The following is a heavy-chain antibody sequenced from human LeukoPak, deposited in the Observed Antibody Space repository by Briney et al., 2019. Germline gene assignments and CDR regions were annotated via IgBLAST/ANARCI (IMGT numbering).Heavy chain of an antibody. CDR1: GDSW. D-gene: IGHD3-10*01. J-gene: IGHJ5*02. CDR3: ARGDGVIMKS. Sequence: GGSLRLSCAGSGDSWMHWVRQVPGKGLMWVSRIKTDGSSTSYADSVKGRFTISNDNAENALYLQMNSLRAEDTAVYYCARGDGVIMKSWGQGTLVTVSS. CDR2: IKTDGSST. V-gene: IGHV3-74*01.